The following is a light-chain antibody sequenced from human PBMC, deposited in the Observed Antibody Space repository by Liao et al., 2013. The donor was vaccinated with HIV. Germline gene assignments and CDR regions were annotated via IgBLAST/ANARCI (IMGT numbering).Light chain of an antibody. V-gene: IGLV3-21*04. CDR3: QVWDSSSDPVV. CDR1: NIGRKS. CDR2: HDS. J-gene: IGLJ2*01. Sequence: SYVLTQPPSVSVAPGKTARITCGGNNIGRKSVHWYQQRPGQAPVLLIYHDSDRPSGIPERFSGSNSGNTATLTISRVEAGDEADYYCQVWDSSSDPVVFGGGTKLTVL.